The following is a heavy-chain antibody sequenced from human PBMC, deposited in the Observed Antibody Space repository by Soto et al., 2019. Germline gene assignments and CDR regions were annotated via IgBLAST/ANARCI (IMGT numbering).Heavy chain of an antibody. D-gene: IGHD3-3*01. Sequence: QVQLVESGGDLVKPGGSLRLSCAASGYTFSDYYMSWIRQAPGKGLEWISYIDTSGTKIYYADSVKGRFTITRDNAKNSLNLEMNSLRDEVTAVYYCASHYDMWSGYLSPVDYWGQGTLVTVSS. V-gene: IGHV3-11*01. CDR1: GYTFSDYY. CDR3: ASHYDMWSGYLSPVDY. J-gene: IGHJ4*02. CDR2: IDTSGTKI.